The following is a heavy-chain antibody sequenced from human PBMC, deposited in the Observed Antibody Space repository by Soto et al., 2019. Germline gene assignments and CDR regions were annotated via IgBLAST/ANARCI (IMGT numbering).Heavy chain of an antibody. CDR1: GITISNYF. V-gene: IGHV3-30-3*01. CDR3: VAGVQYYAMGV. J-gene: IGHJ6*02. Sequence: QVQLVESVGGVVQPGRSLRVSCAASGITISNYFMYWVRQAPGKGLEWGAAISYDGSNKHYSDSVKGRFTISRDNSKNTLFLQMNSLRDEDTAVYYCVAGVQYYAMGVWGQGTTVAVSS. CDR2: ISYDGSNK. D-gene: IGHD4-4*01.